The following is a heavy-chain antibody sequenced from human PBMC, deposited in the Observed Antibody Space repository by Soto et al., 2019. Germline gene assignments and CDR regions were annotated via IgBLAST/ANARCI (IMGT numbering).Heavy chain of an antibody. V-gene: IGHV3-23*01. J-gene: IGHJ4*02. CDR1: GFTFSSYA. D-gene: IGHD3-3*01. Sequence: LRLSCAASGFTFSSYAMIWVRQAPGKGLEWVSAISGSGGSTYYADSVKGRFTISRDNSKNTLYLQMNSLRAEDTAVYYCAKDNGDFGVVGHIDYWGQGTLVTVSS. CDR2: ISGSGGST. CDR3: AKDNGDFGVVGHIDY.